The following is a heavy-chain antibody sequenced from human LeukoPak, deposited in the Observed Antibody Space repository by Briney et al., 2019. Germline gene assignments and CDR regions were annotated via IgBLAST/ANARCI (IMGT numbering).Heavy chain of an antibody. CDR3: ARDLFLLLYPYESAAYGMDV. D-gene: IGHD2-21*01. CDR1: GFTFRSHS. Sequence: PGGSLRLSCAASGFTFRSHSMNWVRQAPGKGLEWISYIHSGDSTTYYADSVKGRITISRDNAKNSLYLQMNSLRAEDTAVYYCARDLFLLLYPYESAAYGMDVWGQGTTVTVSS. J-gene: IGHJ6*02. V-gene: IGHV3-48*04. CDR2: IHSGDSTT.